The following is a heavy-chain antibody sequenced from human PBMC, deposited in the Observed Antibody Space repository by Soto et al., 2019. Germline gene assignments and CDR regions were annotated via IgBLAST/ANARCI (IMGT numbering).Heavy chain of an antibody. CDR1: GGTFSSYA. CDR2: IIPIFGTA. D-gene: IGHD2-15*01. J-gene: IGHJ6*02. CDR3: ARPLYPYCSGGSCGPPGYYYGMDV. V-gene: IGHV1-69*12. Sequence: QVQLVQSGAEVKKPGSSVKVSCKASGGTFSSYAISWVRQAPGQGLEWMGGIIPIFGTANYAQKFQGRVRHAADAATSTPYMGLGSLRSEDTAVYYCARPLYPYCSGGSCGPPGYYYGMDVWGQGTTVTVSS.